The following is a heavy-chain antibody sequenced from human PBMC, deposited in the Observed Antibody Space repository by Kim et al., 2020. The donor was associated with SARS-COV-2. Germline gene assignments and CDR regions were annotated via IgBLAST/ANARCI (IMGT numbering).Heavy chain of an antibody. CDR3: AKGGRQYYDFWSGPDY. J-gene: IGHJ4*02. V-gene: IGHV3-23*03. D-gene: IGHD3-3*01. CDR1: GFTFSSYA. Sequence: GSLRLSCAASGFTFSSYAMSWVRQAPGKGLEWVSVIYSGGSSTYYADSVKGRFTISRDNSKNTLYLQMNSLRAEDTAVYYCAKGGRQYYDFWSGPDYWGQGTLVTVSS. CDR2: IYSGGSST.